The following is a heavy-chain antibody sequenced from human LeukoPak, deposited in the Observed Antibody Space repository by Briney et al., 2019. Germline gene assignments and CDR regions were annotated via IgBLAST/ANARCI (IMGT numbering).Heavy chain of an antibody. J-gene: IGHJ4*02. CDR2: ISGYNGDT. CDR1: GYTFTHYG. D-gene: IGHD3-3*01. CDR3: ARDPSTYDFWSGYYDY. V-gene: IGHV1-18*01. Sequence: GASVKVSCKASGYTFTHYGISWVRQAPGQGLEWMGWISGYNGDTDYAQNFQDRVIMTTDTSTTTVYMELRSLRSDDTAVYYCARDPSTYDFWSGYYDYWGQGTLVTVSS.